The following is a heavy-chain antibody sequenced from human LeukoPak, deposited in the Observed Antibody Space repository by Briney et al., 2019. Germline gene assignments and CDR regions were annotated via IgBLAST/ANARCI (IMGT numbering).Heavy chain of an antibody. Sequence: GASVKVSCKASGYTFNDYYMHWVRQAHGQGLEWMGWINPNSGGTNYAQKFQGRVTMTRDTSISTAYMELSRLRSDDAAVYYCVRCRVPTVTGGVFLGSWFDPWGQGTLVTVSS. J-gene: IGHJ5*02. CDR1: GYTFNDYY. CDR2: INPNSGGT. V-gene: IGHV1-2*02. D-gene: IGHD2-8*02. CDR3: VRCRVPTVTGGVFLGSWFDP.